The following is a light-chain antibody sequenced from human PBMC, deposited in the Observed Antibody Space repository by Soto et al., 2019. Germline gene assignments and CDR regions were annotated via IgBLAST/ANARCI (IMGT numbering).Light chain of an antibody. CDR3: QHFGNSLWT. J-gene: IGKJ1*01. V-gene: IGKV3D-15*01. CDR1: QSVSSN. CDR2: GAS. Sequence: EIVMTQSPATLSVSPGERATLSCRASQSVSSNLAWYQQKPGQAPRLLIYGASNRATGIPARFSGSGSGADFTLTISGLEPEDFAVYYCQHFGNSLWTFGQGTKVDI.